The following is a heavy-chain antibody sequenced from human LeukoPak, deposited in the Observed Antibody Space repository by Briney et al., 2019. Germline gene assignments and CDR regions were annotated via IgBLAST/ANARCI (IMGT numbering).Heavy chain of an antibody. CDR2: IYYSGST. V-gene: IGHV4-39*01. Sequence: PSETLSLTCTVSGDSNSSSSYYWGWIRQPPGEGREWLGSIYYSGSTYYNPSLKSRVTISVDTSKNQFSLKLSSVTAADTAVYYCARHTTLSIAAQFDYWGQGTLVTVSS. J-gene: IGHJ4*02. CDR3: ARHTTLSIAAQFDY. CDR1: GDSNSSSSYY. D-gene: IGHD6-6*01.